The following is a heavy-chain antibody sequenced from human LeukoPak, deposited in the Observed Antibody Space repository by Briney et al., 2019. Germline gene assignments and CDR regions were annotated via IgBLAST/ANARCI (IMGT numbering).Heavy chain of an antibody. D-gene: IGHD3-3*01. CDR3: ARVSFLEWSHPFDY. Sequence: GRSLRLSCAASGFTFSSYAMHWVRQAPGKGLEWVAVISYDGSNKYYADSVKGRFTISRDNSKNTLYLQMNSLRAEDTAAYYCARVSFLEWSHPFDYWGQGTLVTVSS. J-gene: IGHJ4*02. CDR2: ISYDGSNK. CDR1: GFTFSSYA. V-gene: IGHV3-30-3*01.